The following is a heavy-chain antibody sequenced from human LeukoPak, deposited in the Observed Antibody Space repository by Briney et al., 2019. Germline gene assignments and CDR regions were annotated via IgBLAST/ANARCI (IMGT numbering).Heavy chain of an antibody. CDR2: ISYDGSNK. CDR1: GFTFSRYA. V-gene: IGHV3-30-3*01. Sequence: PGRSPRLSCVAPGFTFSRYAMHWVRLAPGKGLEWVAVISYDGSNKYYADSVKGRFTISRDNSKNTLYLQMNSLRAEDTALYYCARDGNFYYGPGSYCDYWGQGTLVTVSS. D-gene: IGHD3-10*01. J-gene: IGHJ4*02. CDR3: ARDGNFYYGPGSYCDY.